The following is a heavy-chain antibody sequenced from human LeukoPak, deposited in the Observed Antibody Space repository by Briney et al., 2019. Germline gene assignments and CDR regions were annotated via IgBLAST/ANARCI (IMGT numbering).Heavy chain of an antibody. CDR3: ARSYVWGSYRYFDY. D-gene: IGHD3-16*02. CDR2: IYYSGST. V-gene: IGHV4-59*01. CDR1: GGSISSYY. J-gene: IGHJ4*02. Sequence: SETLSLTCTVSGGSISSYYRSWIRQPPGKGLEWIGYIYYSGSTNYNPSLKSRVTISVDTSKNQFSLKLSSVTAADTAVYYCARSYVWGSYRYFDYWGQGTLVTVSS.